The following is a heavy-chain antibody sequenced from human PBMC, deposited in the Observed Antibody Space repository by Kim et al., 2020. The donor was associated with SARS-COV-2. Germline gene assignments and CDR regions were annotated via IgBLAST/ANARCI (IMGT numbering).Heavy chain of an antibody. CDR3: ATSISSSWYLVKHGMDV. V-gene: IGHV1-8*01. CDR1: GYTFTSYD. Sequence: ASVKVSCKASGYTFTSYDINWVRQATGQGLEWMGWMNTNSGNTGYAQKFQGTVTMTRNNSLSTAYMKLSSLRSEDTAVYYCATSISSSWYLVKHGMDVWCQGTPVTVSS. D-gene: IGHD6-13*01. CDR2: MNTNSGNT. J-gene: IGHJ6*02.